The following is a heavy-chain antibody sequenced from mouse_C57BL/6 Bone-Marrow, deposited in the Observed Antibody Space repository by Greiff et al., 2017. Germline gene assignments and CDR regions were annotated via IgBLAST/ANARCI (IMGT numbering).Heavy chain of an antibody. CDR2: INPSSGYT. CDR3: ARSRATTVVVDY. J-gene: IGHJ2*01. Sequence: QVTLKVSGAELARPGASVKMSCKASGYTFTSYTMHWVKQRPGQGLEWIGYINPSSGYTKYNQKFKDKATLTADKSSSTAYMQLSSLTSEDSAVYYCARSRATTVVVDYWGQGTTLTVSS. CDR1: GYTFTSYT. V-gene: IGHV1-4*01. D-gene: IGHD1-1*01.